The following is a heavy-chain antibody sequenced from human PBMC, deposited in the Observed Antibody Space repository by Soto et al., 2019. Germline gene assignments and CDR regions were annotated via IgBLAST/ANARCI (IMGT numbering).Heavy chain of an antibody. J-gene: IGHJ5*02. V-gene: IGHV4-30-2*01. CDR1: GGSISSGGYS. Sequence: SETLSLTCAVSGGSISSGGYSWSWIRQPPGKGLEWIGYIYHSGSTYYNPSLKSRVTISVDRPKNQFSLKLSSVTAADTAVYYCARVPDRWGHGTLVTVS. D-gene: IGHD2-2*01. CDR3: ARVPDR. CDR2: IYHSGST.